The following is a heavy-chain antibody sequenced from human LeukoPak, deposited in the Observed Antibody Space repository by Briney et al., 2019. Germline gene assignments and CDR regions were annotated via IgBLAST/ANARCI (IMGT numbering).Heavy chain of an antibody. CDR2: INPNSGGT. V-gene: IGHV1-2*02. J-gene: IGHJ1*01. Sequence: GASVKVSCKASGYTFTGYYMHWVRQAPGQGLEWMGWINPNSGGTNYAQKFQGRVTMTRDTSISTAYMDLIRLTSDDTAVYYCVRVAVTGIAYFQYWGQGTLVTVPS. CDR3: VRVAVTGIAYFQY. CDR1: GYTFTGYY. D-gene: IGHD6-19*01.